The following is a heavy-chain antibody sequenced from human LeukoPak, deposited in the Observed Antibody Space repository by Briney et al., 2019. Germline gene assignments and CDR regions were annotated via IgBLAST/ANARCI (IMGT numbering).Heavy chain of an antibody. V-gene: IGHV3-21*01. D-gene: IGHD6-19*01. J-gene: IGHJ4*02. CDR1: GFTFSSYS. CDR3: ASIAVADDFDY. Sequence: GGSLRLSCAASGFTFSSYSMNWVRQAPGKGLEWVSSISSTSSYIYYADSVKGRFTISRDNAKNSLYLQTNSLRAEDTAVYYCASIAVADDFDYWGQGTLVTVSS. CDR2: ISSTSSYI.